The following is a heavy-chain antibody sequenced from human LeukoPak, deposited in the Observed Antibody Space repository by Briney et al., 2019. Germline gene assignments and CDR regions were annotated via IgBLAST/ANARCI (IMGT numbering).Heavy chain of an antibody. J-gene: IGHJ4*02. CDR2: IGAYSGNT. D-gene: IGHD6-19*01. CDR1: GYSFTRHG. V-gene: IGHV1-18*04. CDR3: AREGWGSYSSGPYYFDY. Sequence: ASVKVSCKASGYSFTRHGISWVRQAPRQGLEWMGWIGAYSGNTKYAQKFQGRVTVTTDTSTSTAYMELRSLRSDDTAVYYCAREGWGSYSSGPYYFDYWGQGTLVTVSS.